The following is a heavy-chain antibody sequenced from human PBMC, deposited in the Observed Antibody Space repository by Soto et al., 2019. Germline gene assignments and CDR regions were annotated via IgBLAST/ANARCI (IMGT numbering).Heavy chain of an antibody. CDR3: AKLAIQDPVDY. J-gene: IGHJ4*02. D-gene: IGHD5-12*01. Sequence: EVQLVESGGGLVQPGGSLRLSCAASGSTISSNSMTWVRQATGKGLEWVAFIYRTGDTYYGDSVKGRFTISRDTSKSTLFLQMNSLRAEDTAIYYCAKLAIQDPVDYWGQGTVVTVSS. CDR2: IYRTGDT. CDR1: GSTISSNS. V-gene: IGHV3-66*01.